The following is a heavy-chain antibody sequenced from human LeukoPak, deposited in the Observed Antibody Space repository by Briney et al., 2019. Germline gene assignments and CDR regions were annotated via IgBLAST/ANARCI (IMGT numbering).Heavy chain of an antibody. CDR1: GFTFSSYW. V-gene: IGHV3-74*01. J-gene: IGHJ4*02. CDR2: INSDGSSA. CDR3: ARVGSSSAFDY. Sequence: GGSLRLSCAASGFTFSSYWMHWVRQAPGKGLVWVSRINSDGSSASYADSVKGRFTISRDNAKNTLYLQMNSLRAEDTAVYYCARVGSSSAFDYWGQGTLVTVSS. D-gene: IGHD6-6*01.